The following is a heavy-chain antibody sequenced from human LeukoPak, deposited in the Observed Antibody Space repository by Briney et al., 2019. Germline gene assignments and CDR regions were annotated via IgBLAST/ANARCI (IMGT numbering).Heavy chain of an antibody. V-gene: IGHV3-74*01. CDR1: GFTFSSYW. D-gene: IGHD6-13*01. CDR2: INSHGSNT. J-gene: IGHJ5*02. Sequence: GGSLRLSCAASGFTFSSYWMHWVRQAPGKGLVWVSRINSHGSNTNYADSVKGRFTISRDNAKNTLYLQMNSLRAEDTAIYYCVRDLQRHYLGVAVAGRRRWFDPWGQGTLVTVSS. CDR3: VRDLQRHYLGVAVAGRRRWFDP.